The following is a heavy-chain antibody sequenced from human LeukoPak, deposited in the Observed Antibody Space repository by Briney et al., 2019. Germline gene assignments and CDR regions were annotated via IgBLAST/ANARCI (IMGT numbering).Heavy chain of an antibody. Sequence: GRSLRLSCAASGFTFSSYGMHWVRQAPGKGLEWVAVISYDGSNEYYADSVQGRFTISRDNSKNTLYLQMNSLRAEDTAVYYCAKAEGGYYYYGMDVWGQGTTVTVSS. J-gene: IGHJ6*02. CDR1: GFTFSSYG. V-gene: IGHV3-30*18. D-gene: IGHD1-14*01. CDR2: ISYDGSNE. CDR3: AKAEGGYYYYGMDV.